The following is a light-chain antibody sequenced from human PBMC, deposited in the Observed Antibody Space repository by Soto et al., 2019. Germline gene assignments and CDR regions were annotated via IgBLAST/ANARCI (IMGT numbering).Light chain of an antibody. CDR1: SSDIGSYNH. CDR3: ISYTDRQSYL. J-gene: IGLJ1*01. Sequence: SVLTQPAWVSGYPGQSITISRNGTSSDIGSYNHVAWYQQFPGKSPKLMIYAVSDRPPGVSDRFSGSKSGITASLTISGLQTEDEADYYCISYTDRQSYLFGTGTKVTV. CDR2: AVS. V-gene: IGLV2-14*03.